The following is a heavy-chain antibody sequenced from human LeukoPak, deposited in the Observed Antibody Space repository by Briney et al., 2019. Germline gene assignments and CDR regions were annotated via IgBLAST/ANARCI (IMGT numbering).Heavy chain of an antibody. CDR3: ARPGESSGYMWFY. Sequence: SETLSLTCTVSGDSITTPYYWGWIRQSPGKGLEWIGSIFHSGNTYYSPSLKSRVTISIDTSMNQFTLRLNSVTAADTAVYYCARPGESSGYMWFYWGQGTLVTVSS. CDR1: GDSITTPYY. V-gene: IGHV4-38-2*02. D-gene: IGHD3-22*01. J-gene: IGHJ4*02. CDR2: IFHSGNT.